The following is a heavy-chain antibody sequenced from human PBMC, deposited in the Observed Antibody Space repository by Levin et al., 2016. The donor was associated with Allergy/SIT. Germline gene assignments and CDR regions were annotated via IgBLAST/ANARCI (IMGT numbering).Heavy chain of an antibody. D-gene: IGHD6-13*01. CDR3: ARAPARGAIAAAGDLTPPTLLLDGMDV. CDR1: GYTFTNYA. CDR2: SNAGNGNT. J-gene: IGHJ6*02. Sequence: ASVKVSCKASGYTFTNYAMHWVRQAPGQRLEWMGWSNAGNGNTKYSQEFQGRVTITRDTSAITAYMELSSLRSEDMAVYYCARAPARGAIAAAGDLTPPTLLLDGMDVWGQGTTVTVSS. V-gene: IGHV1-3*02.